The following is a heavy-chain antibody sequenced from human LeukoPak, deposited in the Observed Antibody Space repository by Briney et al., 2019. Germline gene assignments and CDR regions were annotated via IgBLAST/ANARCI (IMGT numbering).Heavy chain of an antibody. Sequence: PGGSLRLSCAASGFTFSSYRMNWVRQAPGKGLEWVSYISSSSTTIYYADSVKGRFTISRDNSKNTLYLQMNSLRAEDTAVYYCARRAGAYSRPYDYWGQGTLVTVSS. CDR2: ISSSSTTI. J-gene: IGHJ4*02. CDR3: ARRAGAYSRPYDY. CDR1: GFTFSSYR. D-gene: IGHD4/OR15-4a*01. V-gene: IGHV3-48*01.